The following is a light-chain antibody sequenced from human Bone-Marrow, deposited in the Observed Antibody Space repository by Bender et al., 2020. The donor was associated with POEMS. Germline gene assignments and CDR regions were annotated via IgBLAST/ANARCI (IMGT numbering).Light chain of an antibody. V-gene: IGLV1-44*01. Sequence: QSVLTQPPSASGTPGQRVTISCSGSSSNIGTNPVNWYQQLPGTAPKLLIYINNQRPSGVPDRFSGSKSGTSASLAISGLQSEDEADYYCCSYAGYTTHVVFGGGTQLTVL. J-gene: IGLJ7*01. CDR2: INN. CDR3: CSYAGYTTHVV. CDR1: SSNIGTNP.